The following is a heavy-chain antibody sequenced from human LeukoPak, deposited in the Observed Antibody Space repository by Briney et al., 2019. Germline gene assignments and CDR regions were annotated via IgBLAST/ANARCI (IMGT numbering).Heavy chain of an antibody. Sequence: GGSLGLACAVSGFTFGSYSMNWVRQAPGKGLEWVSFISTSGSYIYYADSVKGRFTIPRDDAKNSLYLQMNSLRAEDTAVYYCASQTPRRLPIAVADYFDYWGQGTLVTVSS. J-gene: IGHJ4*02. V-gene: IGHV3-21*01. CDR2: ISTSGSYI. CDR3: ASQTPRRLPIAVADYFDY. D-gene: IGHD6-19*01. CDR1: GFTFGSYS.